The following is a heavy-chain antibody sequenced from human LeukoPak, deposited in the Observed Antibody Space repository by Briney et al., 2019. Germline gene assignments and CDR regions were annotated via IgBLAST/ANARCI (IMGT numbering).Heavy chain of an antibody. CDR2: IRYDGSNK. D-gene: IGHD1-26*01. J-gene: IGHJ4*02. CDR1: GFTFSGYG. Sequence: GGSLTPSCAASGFTFSGYGMNWVRQAPGRGLEWLSFIRYDGSNKYYADSVKGRFTISRDSSKSTLYLQMDSLRAEDTAIYYCAKESQLSYSGTFYIDFWGQGTLVTVSS. V-gene: IGHV3-30*02. CDR3: AKESQLSYSGTFYIDF.